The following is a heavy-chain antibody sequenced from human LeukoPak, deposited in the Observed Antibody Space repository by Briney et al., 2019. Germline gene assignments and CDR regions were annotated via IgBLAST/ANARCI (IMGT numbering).Heavy chain of an antibody. J-gene: IGHJ4*02. Sequence: ASVKVSCKASGFTFTNYAMQWVRQAPGQRLEWMGWINAGNGHTGYSQRFQGRATITRDTSATTAYMEVTSLRSEDTAVYYCARGIWTRTVSSYYLDYWGQGTLVTVSS. CDR2: INAGNGHT. D-gene: IGHD3/OR15-3a*01. CDR1: GFTFTNYA. CDR3: ARGIWTRTVSSYYLDY. V-gene: IGHV1-3*01.